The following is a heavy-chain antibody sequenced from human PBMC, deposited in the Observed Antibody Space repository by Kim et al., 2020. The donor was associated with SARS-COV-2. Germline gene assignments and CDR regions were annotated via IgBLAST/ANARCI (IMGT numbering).Heavy chain of an antibody. J-gene: IGHJ4*02. V-gene: IGHV4-39*01. Sequence: YNSPSLKSRVTISVDTSKNQFSLKLSSVTAADTAVYYCARLGCGGDCIDYWGQGTLVTVSS. D-gene: IGHD2-21*02. CDR3: ARLGCGGDCIDY.